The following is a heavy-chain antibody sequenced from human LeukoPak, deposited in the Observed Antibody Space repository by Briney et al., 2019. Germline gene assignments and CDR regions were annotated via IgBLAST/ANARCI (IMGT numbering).Heavy chain of an antibody. CDR3: ASKWYCGGDCYYQIDF. Sequence: PGGSLRLSCAVSGFNVRTSYMSWVRQAPGKGLEWVSVIFRDGSTYYGDSVRGRFSISRDNSKNMVYLQMNNLRAEDTAVYYCASKWYCGGDCYYQIDFWGQGTLVTVSS. V-gene: IGHV3-66*02. J-gene: IGHJ4*02. D-gene: IGHD2-21*02. CDR1: GFNVRTSY. CDR2: IFRDGST.